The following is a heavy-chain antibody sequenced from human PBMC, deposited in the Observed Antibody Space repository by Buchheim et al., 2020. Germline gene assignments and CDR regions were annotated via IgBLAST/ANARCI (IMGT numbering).Heavy chain of an antibody. CDR1: GGSFSGYY. J-gene: IGHJ5*02. D-gene: IGHD1-26*01. Sequence: QVQLQQWGAGLLKPSETLSLTCAVYGGSFSGYYWSWIRQPPGKGLEWIGEINHSGSTNYNPSLKSRVTISVDTSKNQFSLKLSSVTAADTAVYYCARRRGGSYSVLGWFDPWGQGTL. CDR3: ARRRGGSYSVLGWFDP. V-gene: IGHV4-34*01. CDR2: INHSGST.